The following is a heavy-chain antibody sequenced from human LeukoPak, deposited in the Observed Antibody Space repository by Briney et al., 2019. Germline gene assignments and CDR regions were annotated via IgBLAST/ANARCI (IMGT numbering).Heavy chain of an antibody. J-gene: IGHJ5*02. Sequence: PGGSLRLSCAASGFIFISYWMSWVRQAPGKGLEWVANIKQDGSAKYYVDSVKGRFTISRDNAKNSLYLQMDSLRAEDTAVYYCARDPCSSTSCEIGWFDPWGQGTLVTVSS. V-gene: IGHV3-7*01. CDR1: GFIFISYW. D-gene: IGHD2-2*01. CDR2: IKQDGSAK. CDR3: ARDPCSSTSCEIGWFDP.